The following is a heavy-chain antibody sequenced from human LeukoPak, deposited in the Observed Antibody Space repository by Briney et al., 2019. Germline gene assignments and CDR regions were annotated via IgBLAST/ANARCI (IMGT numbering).Heavy chain of an antibody. V-gene: IGHV3-11*04. J-gene: IGHJ4*02. CDR2: ISSSGSTI. CDR1: LFTFSDYY. Sequence: GGTLRLSCAASLFTFSDYYMSWIRQAPGQGLERVSYISSSGSTIYYADSVKGRFTISRDNAKNSLYLQMNSLRAEDTAVYYCARGQLYSYGTIVDYWGQGTLVTVSS. D-gene: IGHD5-18*01. CDR3: ARGQLYSYGTIVDY.